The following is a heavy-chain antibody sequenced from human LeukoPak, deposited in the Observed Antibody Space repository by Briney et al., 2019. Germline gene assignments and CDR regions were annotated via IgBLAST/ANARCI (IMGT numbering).Heavy chain of an antibody. CDR2: IYTSGST. J-gene: IGHJ4*02. CDR1: GGSISSYY. D-gene: IGHD6-19*01. Sequence: PSETLSLTCTVSGGSISSYYWSWIRQPAGKGLEWIGRIYTSGSTNYNPSLKSRVTMSVDTSKNQFSLKLSSVTAADTAVYYCARVSGSSGWYRDFDYWGQGTLVTVSS. CDR3: ARVSGSSGWYRDFDY. V-gene: IGHV4-4*07.